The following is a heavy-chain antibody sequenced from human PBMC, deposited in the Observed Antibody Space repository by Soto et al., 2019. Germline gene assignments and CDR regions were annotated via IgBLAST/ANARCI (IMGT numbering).Heavy chain of an antibody. CDR1: GFSLRGYW. Sequence: EVQLVESGGGLVQPGGSLRLTCAASGFSLRGYWMSWVRQAPGKGLEWVANIKQDGSDKRYVDSVKGRFTISRDNAENTLFLQMNSLGAEDTAVYYCARGGGNFDQWGQGTLVTVSS. J-gene: IGHJ4*02. CDR2: IKQDGSDK. V-gene: IGHV3-7*04. D-gene: IGHD3-16*01. CDR3: ARGGGNFDQ.